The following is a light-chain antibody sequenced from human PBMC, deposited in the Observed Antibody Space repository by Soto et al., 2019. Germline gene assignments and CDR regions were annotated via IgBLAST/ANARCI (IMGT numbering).Light chain of an antibody. CDR1: SSNIGSNT. J-gene: IGLJ2*01. CDR2: SNN. V-gene: IGLV1-44*01. CDR3: HSFDSRLIGLL. Sequence: QSVLTQPPSASGTPGQRVTISCSGSSSNIGSNTVNWYQQLPGTAPKLLIYSNNQRPSGVPDRFSGSKSGTSASLAISGLQSEDEADYYCHSFDSRLIGLLFGGGTKLTVL.